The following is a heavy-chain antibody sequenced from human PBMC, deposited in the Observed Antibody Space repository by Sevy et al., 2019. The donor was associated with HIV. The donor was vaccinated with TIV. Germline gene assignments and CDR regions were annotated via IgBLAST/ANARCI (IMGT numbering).Heavy chain of an antibody. J-gene: IGHJ4*02. CDR1: GFTFSSYW. D-gene: IGHD6-13*01. CDR2: VNSDGSST. Sequence: GGSLRLSCAASGFTFSSYWMHWVRQAPGKGLVWVSRVNSDGSSTSYADSVKGRFTISRDNAKNTLYLQMNSLRAEDTAVYYCAREAAAGSFDYWGQGTLVTVSS. CDR3: AREAAAGSFDY. V-gene: IGHV3-74*01.